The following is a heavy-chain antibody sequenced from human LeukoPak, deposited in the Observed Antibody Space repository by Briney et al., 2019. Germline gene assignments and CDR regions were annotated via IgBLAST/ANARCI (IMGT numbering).Heavy chain of an antibody. D-gene: IGHD2-2*01. Sequence: GGSLKLSCEASGFTLTGYSMTWVRQAPGKGREWVSAISGSGGSTYYADSVKGRFTISRDNSKNTLYLQMNSLRGEDTAVYYCARGASWTGMFDYWGQGILVTVSS. CDR1: GFTLTGYS. J-gene: IGHJ4*02. CDR3: ARGASWTGMFDY. V-gene: IGHV3-23*01. CDR2: ISGSGGST.